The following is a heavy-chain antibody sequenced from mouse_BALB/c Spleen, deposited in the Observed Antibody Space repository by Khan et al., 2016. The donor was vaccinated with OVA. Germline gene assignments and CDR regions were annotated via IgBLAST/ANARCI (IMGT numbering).Heavy chain of an antibody. CDR3: VRSASYGDYVEAWFAY. V-gene: IGHV1-18*01. J-gene: IGHJ3*01. D-gene: IGHD2-13*01. CDR1: VYSFTGYT. Sequence: EVQLQQSGPELVKPGASMKMSCKASVYSFTGYTMNWVKQSHVKNLEWIGLINHYNGGTAYNQKFRGKATLTVDKSSNTAYMELLSLTSEDSVVYYCVRSASYGDYVEAWFAYWGQGTLVTVSA. CDR2: INHYNGGT.